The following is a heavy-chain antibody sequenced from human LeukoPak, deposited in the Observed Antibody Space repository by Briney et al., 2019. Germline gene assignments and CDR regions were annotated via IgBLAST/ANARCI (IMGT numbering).Heavy chain of an antibody. CDR1: GYTFTNFG. D-gene: IGHD3-16*02. V-gene: IGHV1-18*01. CDR2: ISGHNGNT. Sequence: ASVKVSCKTSGYTFTNFGISWVRQAPGQGPEWMGWISGHNGNTKYAKNLQDRVKMTIDTSTTTAYMELRSLTSDDTGVYYCARAGVNIGGIIVNSLDSWDQGTLVTVSS. CDR3: ARAGVNIGGIIVNSLDS. J-gene: IGHJ4*02.